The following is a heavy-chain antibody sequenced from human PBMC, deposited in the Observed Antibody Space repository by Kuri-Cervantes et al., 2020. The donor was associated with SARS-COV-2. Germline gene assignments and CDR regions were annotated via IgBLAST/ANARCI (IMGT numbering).Heavy chain of an antibody. CDR2: IKQDGSEK. CDR3: ARVEYNSGWYGAFDM. CDR1: GFTFSSYW. J-gene: IGHJ3*02. V-gene: IGHV3-7*01. Sequence: LSLTCAASGFTFSSYWMSWVRQAPGKGLEWVANIKQDGSEKYYVDSVKGRFTISRENSKNTLYLQMDSLRAEDAAVYYCARVEYNSGWYGAFDMWGQGTMVTVSS. D-gene: IGHD6-19*01.